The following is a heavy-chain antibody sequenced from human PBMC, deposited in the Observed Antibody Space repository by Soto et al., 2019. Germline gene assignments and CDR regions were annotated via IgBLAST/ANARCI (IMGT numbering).Heavy chain of an antibody. J-gene: IGHJ4*02. D-gene: IGHD5-12*01. V-gene: IGHV4-39*01. Sequence: SETLSLTCTVSAASSGRSSYFCGWIRQPPGKGLEWIGSLYYSGSAYYNPSLYSRVTISADTSKNLLSLKLRSVTAADTAVYYCARRDRGGNGGKSYPFWGQGTLVTVSS. CDR2: LYYSGSA. CDR1: AASSGRSSYF. CDR3: ARRDRGGNGGKSYPF.